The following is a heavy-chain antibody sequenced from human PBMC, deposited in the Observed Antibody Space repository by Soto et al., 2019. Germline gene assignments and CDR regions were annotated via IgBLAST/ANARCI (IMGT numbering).Heavy chain of an antibody. J-gene: IGHJ4*02. V-gene: IGHV3-48*01. Sequence: PGGSLRLSCAASGFTFSTYSMNWVRQAPGKGLEWVSYISSSSSTIFYTDSVKGRFTVSRDNAKNSLYLQMNSLRAEDTAVYYFARPTYYYDSSGPRAYGGQGTLVTVSS. CDR1: GFTFSTYS. CDR3: ARPTYYYDSSGPRAY. D-gene: IGHD3-22*01. CDR2: ISSSSSTI.